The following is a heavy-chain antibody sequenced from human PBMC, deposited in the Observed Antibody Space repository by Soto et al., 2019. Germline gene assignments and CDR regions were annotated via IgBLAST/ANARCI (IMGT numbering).Heavy chain of an antibody. CDR2: ISGTDGST. CDR3: AKVRIFGVVNNWFDP. V-gene: IGHV3-23*01. CDR1: GFTLDNYS. D-gene: IGHD3-3*01. J-gene: IGHJ5*02. Sequence: GGSLRLSCAASGFTLDNYSRTWVRQAPGKGLEWVSAISGTDGSTYYADTVKGRFTISRDNSKNTLYLQMNSLRAEDTSIYYCAKVRIFGVVNNWFDPWGQGTLVTVSS.